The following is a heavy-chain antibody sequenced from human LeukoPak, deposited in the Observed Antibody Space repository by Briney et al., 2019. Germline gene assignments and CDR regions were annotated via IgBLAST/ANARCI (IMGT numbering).Heavy chain of an antibody. V-gene: IGHV3-7*01. Sequence: GGSLRLSCAASGFTFTNYWMSWVRQAPGKGLELVANIKQDRSEKYYVDSVKGRFTISSDNAKNSLYLQMNSLRAEDTAVYYCARLREIPVFGVVTKSTSYSDYWGQGTLVTVSS. CDR3: ARLREIPVFGVVTKSTSYSDY. J-gene: IGHJ4*02. CDR2: IKQDRSEK. D-gene: IGHD3-3*01. CDR1: GFTFTNYW.